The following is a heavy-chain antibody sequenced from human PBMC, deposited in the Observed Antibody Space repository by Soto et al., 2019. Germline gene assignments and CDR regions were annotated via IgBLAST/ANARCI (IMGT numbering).Heavy chain of an antibody. CDR1: GGSINSGGYY. D-gene: IGHD6-13*01. CDR2: MYYSGST. V-gene: IGHV4-31*03. Sequence: QVQLRESGPGLVKPSQTLSLTCTVSGGSINSGGYYWNWIRQHPGKGLEWIGYMYYSGSTYYNPFLRRRVIISADTSENHFSLKLSSVTAADTAVYFCARGYRPSGYSSSWVFDYWGQGTLVNVSS. CDR3: ARGYRPSGYSSSWVFDY. J-gene: IGHJ4*02.